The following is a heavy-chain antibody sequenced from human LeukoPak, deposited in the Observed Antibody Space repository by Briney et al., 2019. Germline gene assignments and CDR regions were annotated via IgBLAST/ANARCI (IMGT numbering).Heavy chain of an antibody. V-gene: IGHV3-15*01. J-gene: IGHJ6*03. CDR1: GFTFSTYG. CDR2: IKSKTDGGTT. D-gene: IGHD5-24*01. Sequence: SGGSLRLSCAASGFTFSTYGMNWVRQAPGKGLEWVGRIKSKTDGGTTDYAAPVKGRFTISRDDSKNTLYLQMNSLKTEDTAVYYCTVEMATMSMDVWGKGTTVTVSS. CDR3: TVEMATMSMDV.